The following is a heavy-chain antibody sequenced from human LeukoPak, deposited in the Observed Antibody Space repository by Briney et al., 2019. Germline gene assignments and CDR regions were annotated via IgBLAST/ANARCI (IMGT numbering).Heavy chain of an antibody. D-gene: IGHD2-15*01. Sequence: GGSLRLSCAASDFSVSSNYMNWVRQAPGKGLEWVSVIYTDGNTYYADSVKGRFTISRDKSKNTMYLQMNSRRAEDTALYYCARDLSGYCTSGTCYAFDIWGQGTVVTVSS. CDR3: ARDLSGYCTSGTCYAFDI. CDR2: IYTDGNT. J-gene: IGHJ3*02. V-gene: IGHV3-53*01. CDR1: DFSVSSNY.